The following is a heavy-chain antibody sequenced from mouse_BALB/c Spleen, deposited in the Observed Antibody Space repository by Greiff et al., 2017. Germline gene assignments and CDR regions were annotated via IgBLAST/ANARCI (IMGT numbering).Heavy chain of an antibody. V-gene: IGHV5-12-1*01. Sequence: EVQRVESGGGLVKPGGSLKLSCAASGFAFSSYDMSWVRQTPEKRLEWVAYISSGGGSTYYPDTVKGRFTISRDNAKNTLYLQMSSLKSEDTAMYYCARQGAAMDYWGQGTSVTVSS. CDR1: GFAFSSYD. CDR2: ISSGGGST. CDR3: ARQGAAMDY. J-gene: IGHJ4*01.